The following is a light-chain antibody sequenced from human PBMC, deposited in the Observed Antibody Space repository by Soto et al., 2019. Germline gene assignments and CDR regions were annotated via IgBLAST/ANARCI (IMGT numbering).Light chain of an antibody. CDR2: DVS. J-gene: IGLJ1*01. CDR1: SSDVGGYNY. Sequence: QSALTQPRSVSGSPGQSVTISCTGTSSDVGGYNYVSWYQQHPGKAPKLMIYDVSKRPSGVPDRCSGSKSGNTASLTISGLQAEDEADDYCCSYAGSYTHVFGTGTKLTVL. CDR3: CSYAGSYTHV. V-gene: IGLV2-11*01.